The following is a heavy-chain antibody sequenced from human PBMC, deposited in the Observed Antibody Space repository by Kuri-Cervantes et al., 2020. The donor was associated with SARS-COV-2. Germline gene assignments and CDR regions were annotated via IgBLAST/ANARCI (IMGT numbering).Heavy chain of an antibody. Sequence: GGSLRLSCAASGFTFSSYRMSWVRQAPGKGLEWVSYISSSSSTIYYADSVKGRFTISGDNAKNSLYLQMNSLRAEDTAVYYCARGRYYFDYWGQGTLVTVSS. CDR2: ISSSSSTI. CDR3: ARGRYYFDY. V-gene: IGHV3-48*04. J-gene: IGHJ4*02. CDR1: GFTFSSYR.